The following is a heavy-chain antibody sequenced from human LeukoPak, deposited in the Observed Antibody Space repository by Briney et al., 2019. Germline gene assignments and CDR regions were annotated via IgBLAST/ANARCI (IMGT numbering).Heavy chain of an antibody. D-gene: IGHD2/OR15-2a*01. V-gene: IGHV3-64D*06. CDR2: ISSNGGST. J-gene: IGHJ6*02. CDR3: ATVIRRQVPLDFPTFYYYGMDV. Sequence: QPGGSLRLSCSASGFTFSSYAMHWVRQAPGKGLEYVSAISSNGGSTYYADSVKGRFTISRDNSKNTLYLQMSSLRAEDTAVYYCATVIRRQVPLDFPTFYYYGMDVWGQGTTVTVSS. CDR1: GFTFSSYA.